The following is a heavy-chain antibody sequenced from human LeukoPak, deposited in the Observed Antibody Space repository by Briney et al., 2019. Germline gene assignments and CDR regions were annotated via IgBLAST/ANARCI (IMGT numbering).Heavy chain of an antibody. Sequence: SETLSLTCTVSGGSISSYYWSWIRQPPGKGLEWIGYIYYSGSTNYNPSLKSRVTISVDTSKNQFSLKLSSVTAADTAVYYCARTPLYYDQLYYYGMVVWGQGTRSPSP. V-gene: IGHV4-59*01. CDR3: ARTPLYYDQLYYYGMVV. D-gene: IGHD3-22*01. J-gene: IGHJ6*02. CDR2: IYYSGST. CDR1: GGSISSYY.